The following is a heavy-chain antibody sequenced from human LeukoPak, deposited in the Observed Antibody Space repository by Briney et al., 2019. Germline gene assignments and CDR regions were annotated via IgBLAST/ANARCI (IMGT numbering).Heavy chain of an antibody. CDR3: ARDPSPAALSGAPFDY. V-gene: IGHV3-23*01. J-gene: IGHJ4*02. CDR1: GFTFSSYA. Sequence: GGSLRLSCAASGFTFSSYAMNWIRQAPGKGLEWFSAITGNSGVTYHADSVKGRFIISRDNSKNTLYLQMNSLRAEDTAIYYCARDPSPAALSGAPFDYWGQGTLVTVSS. D-gene: IGHD2-15*01. CDR2: ITGNSGVT.